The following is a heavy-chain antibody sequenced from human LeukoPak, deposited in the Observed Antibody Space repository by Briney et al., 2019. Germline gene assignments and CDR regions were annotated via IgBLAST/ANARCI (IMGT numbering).Heavy chain of an antibody. CDR2: ISYDGSHK. V-gene: IGHV3-30*03. CDR1: GVTFSSYV. CDR3: SASRPHYGDYYGLDV. Sequence: GRSPRLSCAASGVTFSSYVMHWVRQAPGKGLEWVAVISYDGSHKYSADSVKGRFTISRDNSKNTLYLQMNSLRTEDTAVYFCSASRPHYGDYYGLDVWGHGTTVTVSS. D-gene: IGHD4/OR15-4a*01. J-gene: IGHJ6*02.